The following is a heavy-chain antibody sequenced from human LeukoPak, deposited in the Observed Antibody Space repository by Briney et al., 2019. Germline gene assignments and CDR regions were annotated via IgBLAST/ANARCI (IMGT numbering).Heavy chain of an antibody. CDR1: GFTVSNDY. CDR2: IYSGGGT. Sequence: GGSLRLSCAASGFTVSNDYMSWVRQAPGKGLEWVSVIYSGGGTFYSEFVKGRFTISRDYSKNTLYLQMNSLRADDTAVYYCARDSNGPAFWGQGTLVTVSS. J-gene: IGHJ4*02. D-gene: IGHD6-19*01. V-gene: IGHV3-53*01. CDR3: ARDSNGPAF.